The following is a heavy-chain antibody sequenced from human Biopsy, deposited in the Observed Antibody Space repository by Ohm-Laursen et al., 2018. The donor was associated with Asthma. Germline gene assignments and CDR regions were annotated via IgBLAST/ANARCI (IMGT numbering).Heavy chain of an antibody. CDR1: GFTFSSFG. D-gene: IGHD3-16*02. Sequence: SLRLSCAASGFTFSSFGMHWVRQAPGKGLEWVAGIYYDGSRKYYTESVKGRFTISRDNSKNRLYPEMASLRAEDTAVYYCAREKVIESRGFQNWFDPWGQGTLVHVSS. J-gene: IGHJ5*02. CDR2: IYYDGSRK. CDR3: AREKVIESRGFQNWFDP. V-gene: IGHV3-33*08.